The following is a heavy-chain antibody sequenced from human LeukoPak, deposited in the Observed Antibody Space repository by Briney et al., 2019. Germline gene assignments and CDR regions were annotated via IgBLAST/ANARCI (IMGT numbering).Heavy chain of an antibody. V-gene: IGHV3-7*01. D-gene: IGHD1-1*01. Sequence: PGGSLRLSCAASGFPFSSYWMSWVRQAPGKGLEWVANIKQDGSDKYYVDSVKGRFTISRDNAKNSLYLQVSSLRADDTAVYYCARLTGTTGFDYWGQGTPVTVSS. CDR2: IKQDGSDK. CDR1: GFPFSSYW. CDR3: ARLTGTTGFDY. J-gene: IGHJ4*02.